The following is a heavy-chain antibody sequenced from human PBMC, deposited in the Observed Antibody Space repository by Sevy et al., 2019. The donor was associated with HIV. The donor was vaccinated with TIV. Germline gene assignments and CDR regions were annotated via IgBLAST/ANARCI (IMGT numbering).Heavy chain of an antibody. V-gene: IGHV3-30*18. CDR2: ISYDGSNK. Sequence: GGSLRLSCAASGFTFSSYGMHWVRQAPGKGLEWVAVISYDGSNKYYADSVKGRFTISRDNSKNTLYLQMNSLRAEDTAVYYCAKGGSSGYYYPYYYYYYGMDVWGQGTTVTFSS. J-gene: IGHJ6*02. D-gene: IGHD3-22*01. CDR1: GFTFSSYG. CDR3: AKGGSSGYYYPYYYYYYGMDV.